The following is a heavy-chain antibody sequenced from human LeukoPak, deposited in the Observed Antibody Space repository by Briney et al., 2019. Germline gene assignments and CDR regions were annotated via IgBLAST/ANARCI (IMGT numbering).Heavy chain of an antibody. V-gene: IGHV3-11*01. CDR1: GFTFSDYY. D-gene: IGHD5-24*01. Sequence: GGSLRLSCAASGFTFSDYYMSWIRQAPGKGLEWVSYISSDGTTIHYADSVEGRFTISRDNAKNSLYLQMNSLRAEDTAVYYCAREPGRDGYNIPKYYYYYGMDVWGQGTTVTVSS. CDR2: ISSDGTTI. J-gene: IGHJ6*02. CDR3: AREPGRDGYNIPKYYYYYGMDV.